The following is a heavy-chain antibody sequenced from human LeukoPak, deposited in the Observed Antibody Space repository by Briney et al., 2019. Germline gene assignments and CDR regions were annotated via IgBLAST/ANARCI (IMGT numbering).Heavy chain of an antibody. V-gene: IGHV3-48*03. CDR2: ISSYGGNI. J-gene: IGHJ4*02. Sequence: GGSLRLSCAASGFTFVSYEMNWVRQAPGKGLEWVSYISSYGGNIYYADSVKGRFTISRDNAKNSLYLQMNSLRAEDTAVYYCARIRGYSGYAFDYWGQGTLVTVSS. CDR3: ARIRGYSGYAFDY. D-gene: IGHD5-12*01. CDR1: GFTFVSYE.